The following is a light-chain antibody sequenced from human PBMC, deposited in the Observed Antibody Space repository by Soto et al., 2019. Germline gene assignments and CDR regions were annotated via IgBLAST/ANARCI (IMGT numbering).Light chain of an antibody. CDR2: KND. J-gene: IGLJ2*01. Sequence: LTQPPSASGTPGQTVTISCSGTISNIGSNAVNWYQQVPGTAPKLLMYKNDQRPSGVPDRFSGSKSGTSASLAVSGLQSEDEADYYCAAWDDSLNAVLFGGGTKLTV. CDR3: AAWDDSLNAVL. CDR1: ISNIGSNA. V-gene: IGLV1-44*01.